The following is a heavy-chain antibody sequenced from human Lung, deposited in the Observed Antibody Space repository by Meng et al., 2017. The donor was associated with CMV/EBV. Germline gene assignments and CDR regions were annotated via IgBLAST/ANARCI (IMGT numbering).Heavy chain of an antibody. D-gene: IGHD3-22*01. J-gene: IGHJ5*02. V-gene: IGHV5-51*01. CDR2: IYPGDSDT. Sequence: EXXKISXKGSGYSFTSYWIGWVRQMPGKGLEWMGIIYPGDSDTRYSPSFQGQVTISADKSISTAYLQWSSLKASDTAMYYCARTVKYYYDSSGPDPWGQGTXVPVSS. CDR1: GYSFTSYW. CDR3: ARTVKYYYDSSGPDP.